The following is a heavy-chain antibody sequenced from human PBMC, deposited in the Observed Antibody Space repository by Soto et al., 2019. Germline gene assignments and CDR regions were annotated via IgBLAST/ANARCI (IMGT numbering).Heavy chain of an antibody. J-gene: IGHJ4*02. CDR2: IKPGTSDI. CDR3: ARQLSHICDS. Sequence: ESLKISCKGVGYKFGSAWIGWVRQMPGKGLEWMGIIKPGTSDIRYSPSCRGHVTISADEAVSTAYLQWSSLKASDTAMYYCARQLSHICDSWGQGTLVTVSS. D-gene: IGHD3-3*02. V-gene: IGHV5-51*01. CDR1: GYKFGSAW.